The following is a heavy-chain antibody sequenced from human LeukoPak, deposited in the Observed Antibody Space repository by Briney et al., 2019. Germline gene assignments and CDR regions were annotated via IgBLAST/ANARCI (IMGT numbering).Heavy chain of an antibody. CDR2: IYHSGST. J-gene: IGHJ5*02. CDR1: GYSISSGYY. Sequence: SETLSLTCTVSGYSISSGYYWGWIRQPPGKGLEWIGSIYHSGSTYYNPSLKSRVTISVDTSKNQFSLKVRSVTAADMGIYYCARDGSIGNCHNWFDPWGQGTLVTVSS. D-gene: IGHD1-1*01. V-gene: IGHV4-38-2*02. CDR3: ARDGSIGNCHNWFDP.